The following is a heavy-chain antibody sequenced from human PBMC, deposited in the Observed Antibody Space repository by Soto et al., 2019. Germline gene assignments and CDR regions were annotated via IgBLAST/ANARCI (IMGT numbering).Heavy chain of an antibody. CDR1: GFTFSSYG. J-gene: IGHJ4*02. D-gene: IGHD6-19*01. CDR2: ISYDGSNK. Sequence: QVQLVESGGGVVQPGRSLRLSCAASGFTFSSYGMHWVRQAPGKGLEWVAVISYDGSNKYYADSVKGRFTISRDNSKNPLYRKRNSLRAEDRVVYYCAKERRYSSGCYSYYFDYGGQGTVVTVSS. V-gene: IGHV3-30*18. CDR3: AKERRYSSGCYSYYFDY.